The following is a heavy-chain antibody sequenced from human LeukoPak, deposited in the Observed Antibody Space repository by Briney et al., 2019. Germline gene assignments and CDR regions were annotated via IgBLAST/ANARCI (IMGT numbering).Heavy chain of an antibody. V-gene: IGHV3-7*01. CDR3: VRDRRYCGSTNCVGLFDY. CDR2: IKQDGSEK. Sequence: GGSLRPSCAASGFTFSSYWMSWVRQAPGKGLEWVANIKQDGSEKYYVDSVKGRFIISRDDAKNSLYLQMNSLRAEDTAVYYCVRDRRYCGSTNCVGLFDYWGQGTLVTVSS. J-gene: IGHJ4*02. CDR1: GFTFSSYW. D-gene: IGHD2-2*01.